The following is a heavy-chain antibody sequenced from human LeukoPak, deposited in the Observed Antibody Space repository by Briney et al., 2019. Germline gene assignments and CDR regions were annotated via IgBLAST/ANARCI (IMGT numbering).Heavy chain of an antibody. J-gene: IGHJ4*02. Sequence: GRSLRLSCAASGFTFSSCGMHWVRQAPGKGLEWVAVIWYDGSNKYYADSVKGRFTISRDNSKNTLYLQMNSLRAEDTAVYYCAKDRGAFERGLPQSAHWGQGTLVTVSS. D-gene: IGHD2-15*01. CDR1: GFTFSSCG. CDR2: IWYDGSNK. V-gene: IGHV3-33*06. CDR3: AKDRGAFERGLPQSAH.